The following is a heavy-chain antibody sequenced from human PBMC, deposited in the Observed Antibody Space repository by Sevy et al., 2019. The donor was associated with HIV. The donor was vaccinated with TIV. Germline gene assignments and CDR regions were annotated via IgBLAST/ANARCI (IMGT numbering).Heavy chain of an antibody. CDR2: IFHSGAT. CDR3: ARGRVGDTSSWYGAFDV. Sequence: SETLSLTCAVSGGSISSGGYSWSWIRQPPGKGLEWIGYIFHSGATYYIPSLQSRVTISVDLSKNQFSLNLSSVTAADTAVYYCARGRVGDTSSWYGAFDVWGQGTMVTVS. J-gene: IGHJ3*01. V-gene: IGHV4-30-2*01. D-gene: IGHD6-13*01. CDR1: GGSISSGGYS.